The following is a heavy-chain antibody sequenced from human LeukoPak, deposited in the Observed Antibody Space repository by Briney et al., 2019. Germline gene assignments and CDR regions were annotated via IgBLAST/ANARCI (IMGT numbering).Heavy chain of an antibody. J-gene: IGHJ4*02. CDR2: ISAYNGNT. CDR3: ARDFYYYDSSGSPPTADY. Sequence: GASVKVSCKASGYTFTSYGISWVRQAPGQGLEWMGWISAYNGNTNYAQKLQGRVTMTTDTSTSTAYMELRSLRCDDTAVYYCARDFYYYDSSGSPPTADYWGQGTLVTVSS. CDR1: GYTFTSYG. D-gene: IGHD3-22*01. V-gene: IGHV1-18*01.